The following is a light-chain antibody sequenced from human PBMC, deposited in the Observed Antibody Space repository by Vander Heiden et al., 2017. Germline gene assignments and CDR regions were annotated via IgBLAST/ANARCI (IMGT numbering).Light chain of an antibody. Sequence: EIVLTQSPGTLSLSPGERATLSCRASQSVNNNKFGWYQQKPGQAPRLLIYGVSSRATAIPDRFSGSGSGTDFTLTISRLEPEDFAVYYCHQDGHLPETFGQGTKVEVK. J-gene: IGKJ1*01. V-gene: IGKV3-20*01. CDR2: GVS. CDR1: QSVNNNK. CDR3: HQDGHLPET.